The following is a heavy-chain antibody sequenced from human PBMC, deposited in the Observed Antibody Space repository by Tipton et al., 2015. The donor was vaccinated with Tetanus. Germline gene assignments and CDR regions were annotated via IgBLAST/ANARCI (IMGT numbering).Heavy chain of an antibody. Sequence: SLRLSCAASGFTFDDYAMHWVRQAPGKGLEWVSGISWNSGSIGYADSVKGRFTISRDNAKNSLYLQMNSLRAEDTAVYYCARGGFDYWGQGTLVTVSS. CDR3: ARGGFDY. V-gene: IGHV3-9*01. J-gene: IGHJ4*02. CDR1: GFTFDDYA. CDR2: ISWNSGSI.